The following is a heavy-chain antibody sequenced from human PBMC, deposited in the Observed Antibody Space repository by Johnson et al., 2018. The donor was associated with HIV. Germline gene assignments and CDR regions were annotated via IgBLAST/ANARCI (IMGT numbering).Heavy chain of an antibody. D-gene: IGHD2-2*01. CDR1: GFTFSSYW. Sequence: VQLVESGGGLVQPGGSLRLSCAASGFTFSSYWMSWVRQAPGKGLEWVAVIYSGGSTGYADSVKGRFTISRDNAKNSLYLQMNSLRAEDTALYYCARWVGDIVVVPAAADAFDIWGQGTMVTVSS. CDR2: IYSGGST. J-gene: IGHJ3*02. V-gene: IGHV3-66*01. CDR3: ARWVGDIVVVPAAADAFDI.